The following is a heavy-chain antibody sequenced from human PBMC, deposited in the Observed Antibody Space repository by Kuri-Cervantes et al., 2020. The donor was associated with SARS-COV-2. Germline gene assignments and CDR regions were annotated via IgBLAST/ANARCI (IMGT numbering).Heavy chain of an antibody. V-gene: IGHV4-34*01. Sequence: SETLSPTCAVYGGSFNDYWWSWVRHPPGTGLEWIGDIKHSGSTNCNPSLKSRVTISVDTSKKQFTLKPTSVTASDTAVYYCARGVPGLWGPGTLVTVSS. CDR2: IKHSGST. CDR1: GGSFNDYW. J-gene: IGHJ4*02. CDR3: ARGVPGL.